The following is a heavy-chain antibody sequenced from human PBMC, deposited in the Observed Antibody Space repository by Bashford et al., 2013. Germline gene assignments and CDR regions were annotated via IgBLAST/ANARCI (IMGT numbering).Heavy chain of an antibody. CDR1: GYTFTSYD. Sequence: ASVKVSCKASGYTFTSYDINWVRQATGQGLEWMGWMNPNSGNTGYAQKFQGRVTMTRNTSISTAYMELSSLRSEDTAVYYCARGNMRQQLAYYYGMDVWGQGTTVTVSS. V-gene: IGHV1-8*01. D-gene: IGHD6-13*01. CDR3: ARGNMRQQLAYYYGMDV. CDR2: MNPNSGNT. J-gene: IGHJ6*02.